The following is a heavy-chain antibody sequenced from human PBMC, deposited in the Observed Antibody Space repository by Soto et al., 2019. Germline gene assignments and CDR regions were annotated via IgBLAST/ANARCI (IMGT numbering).Heavy chain of an antibody. CDR3: AKGEGYKWNYEFDP. Sequence: PGGSLRLSCAASGFTFSDYYMSWIRQAPGKGLEWVSYISDSSSNTNYGDSVKGRFTISRDNAKNLLYLQMNGLRAEDTAVYYCAKGEGYKWNYEFDPWGQGTLVTVSS. CDR2: ISDSSSNT. J-gene: IGHJ5*02. D-gene: IGHD1-7*01. CDR1: GFTFSDYY. V-gene: IGHV3-11*06.